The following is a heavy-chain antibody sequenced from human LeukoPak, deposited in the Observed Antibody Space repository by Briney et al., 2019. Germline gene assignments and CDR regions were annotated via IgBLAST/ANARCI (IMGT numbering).Heavy chain of an antibody. V-gene: IGHV1-8*03. Sequence: ASVKVSCKASGYTFTSYDINWVRQPTGQGLEWMGWMNPSSGNTGYAQKFQGRVTITRNTSISTAYMELSSLRSEDTAVYYCARCNYDSSGYYYEAYYYYYYYMDVWGKGTTVTVSS. D-gene: IGHD3-22*01. CDR3: ARCNYDSSGYYYEAYYYYYYYMDV. J-gene: IGHJ6*03. CDR1: GYTFTSYD. CDR2: MNPSSGNT.